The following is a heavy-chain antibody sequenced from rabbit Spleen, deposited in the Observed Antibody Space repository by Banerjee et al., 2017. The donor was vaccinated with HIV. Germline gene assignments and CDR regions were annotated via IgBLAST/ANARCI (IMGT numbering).Heavy chain of an antibody. Sequence: QSLEESGGGLVQPEGSLALTCKASGFSFSSSDYICWVRQAPGKGLEWISCIAGSSSGFTYSATWAKGRFTISKTSSTTVTLQMTSLTTADTATYFCARASEYPYYFNLWGPGTLVTVS. CDR3: ARASEYPYYFNL. J-gene: IGHJ4*01. D-gene: IGHD3-1*01. CDR1: GFSFSSSDY. V-gene: IGHV1S40*01. CDR2: IAGSSSGFT.